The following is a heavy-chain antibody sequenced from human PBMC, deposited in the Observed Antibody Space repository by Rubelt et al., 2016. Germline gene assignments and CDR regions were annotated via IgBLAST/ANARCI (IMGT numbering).Heavy chain of an antibody. CDR2: GGST. Sequence: GGSTYYANSVKGRFTISRDNSKNTLYLQMGSLRAEDMAVYYCAREGVWGSYRYSDYWGQGTLVTVSS. D-gene: IGHD3-16*02. CDR3: AREGVWGSYRYSDY. J-gene: IGHJ4*02. V-gene: IGHV3-64*01.